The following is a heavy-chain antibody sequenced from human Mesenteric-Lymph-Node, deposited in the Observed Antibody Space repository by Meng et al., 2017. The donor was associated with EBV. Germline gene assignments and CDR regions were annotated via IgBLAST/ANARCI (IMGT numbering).Heavy chain of an antibody. J-gene: IGHJ4*02. Sequence: QVQLVGSGGWVVQPGRSLGLSWEASGFTFRNYGMHWVRQAPGKGLEWVAVISFDGSSKNYADSVKGRFTISRDNSKNTLYLQMDSLRGDDTAVYHCVKEAGLSLNDHWGQGTQVTVSS. V-gene: IGHV3-30*18. CDR2: ISFDGSSK. CDR1: GFTFRNYG. D-gene: IGHD2-2*01. CDR3: VKEAGLSLNDH.